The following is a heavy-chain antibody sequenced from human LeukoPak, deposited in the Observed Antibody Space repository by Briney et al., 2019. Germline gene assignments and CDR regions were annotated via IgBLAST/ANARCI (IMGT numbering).Heavy chain of an antibody. CDR1: GYSISSGYY. J-gene: IGHJ4*02. V-gene: IGHV4-38-2*02. Sequence: SETLSLTCTVSGYSISSGYYWGWIRQPPGKGLEWIGSIYHSGSTNYNPSLKSRVTMSVDTSKNQFSLKLSSVTAADTAVYYCARAAGGSYGYGGSTIFDYWGQGTLVTVSS. CDR3: ARAAGGSYGYGGSTIFDY. D-gene: IGHD3-16*01. CDR2: IYHSGST.